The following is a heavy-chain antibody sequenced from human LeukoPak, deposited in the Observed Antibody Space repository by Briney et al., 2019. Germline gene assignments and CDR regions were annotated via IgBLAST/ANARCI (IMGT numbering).Heavy chain of an antibody. D-gene: IGHD6-19*01. CDR1: GFTFSIYN. CDR2: ISSSGTYI. Sequence: GGSLRLSCAASGFTFSIYNMNWVRQAPGKGLEWVSSISSSGTYIYYADSVKGRFTISRDTAKSSLYLQMNSLRAEDTAVYYCARGYASAWCDYWGQGALVTVSS. CDR3: ARGYASAWCDY. J-gene: IGHJ4*02. V-gene: IGHV3-21*01.